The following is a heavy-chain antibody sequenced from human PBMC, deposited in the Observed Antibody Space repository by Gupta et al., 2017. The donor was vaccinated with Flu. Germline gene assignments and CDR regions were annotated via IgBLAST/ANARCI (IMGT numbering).Heavy chain of an antibody. Sequence: QVQLVQSGAEVEKPGSSVRVSCKASGGPFSSHAINWVRQAPGQGLEWMGGIIPIFGTARYVQKFEDRITFTADESTSTAFMELRSLRSEDTAVYYCARARKYGDYYGVDVWGQGTTVTVSS. CDR3: ARARKYGDYYGVDV. CDR1: GGPFSSHA. J-gene: IGHJ6*02. V-gene: IGHV1-69*01. D-gene: IGHD4/OR15-4a*01. CDR2: IIPIFGTA.